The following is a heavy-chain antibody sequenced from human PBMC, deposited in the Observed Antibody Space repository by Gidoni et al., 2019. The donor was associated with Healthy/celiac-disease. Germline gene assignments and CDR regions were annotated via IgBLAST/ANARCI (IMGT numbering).Heavy chain of an antibody. V-gene: IGHV4-34*01. D-gene: IGHD5-12*01. CDR3: ARRQRLATIEVFAFDL. Sequence: QVQLQQWGAGLFKPSETLSLTCAVYGGSVSGYYWSWIRQPPGKGLEWIGEINHSGSTNYNPSLKSLVTISVDTSKNQFSLKLSSVTAADTAVYYCARRQRLATIEVFAFDLWGQGTMVTVSS. CDR2: INHSGST. CDR1: GGSVSGYY. J-gene: IGHJ3*01.